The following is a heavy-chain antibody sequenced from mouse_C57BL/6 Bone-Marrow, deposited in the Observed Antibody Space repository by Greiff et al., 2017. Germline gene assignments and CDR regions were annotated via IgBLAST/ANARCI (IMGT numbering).Heavy chain of an antibody. CDR2: IDPNSGGT. CDR3: AREEEANWVYFDY. J-gene: IGHJ2*01. D-gene: IGHD4-1*01. Sequence: VQLQQPGAELVKPGASVKLSCKASGYTFTSYWMHWVKQRPGRGLEWIGRIDPNSGGTKYNEKFKSKATLTVDKPSSAAYMQLSSLTSEDSAVYYCAREEEANWVYFDYWGQGTTLTVSS. V-gene: IGHV1-72*01. CDR1: GYTFTSYW.